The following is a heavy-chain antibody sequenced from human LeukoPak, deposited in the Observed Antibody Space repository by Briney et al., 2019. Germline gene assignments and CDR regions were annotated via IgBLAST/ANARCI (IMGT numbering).Heavy chain of an antibody. J-gene: IGHJ4*02. Sequence: SEALSLTCAVYGGSFSGYYWSWIRQPPGKGLEWIGEINHSGSTNYNPSLKSRVTISVDTSKNQFSLKLSSVTAADTAVYYCASLAPYYYDSSGYYFDYWGQGTLVTVSS. CDR2: INHSGST. CDR3: ASLAPYYYDSSGYYFDY. D-gene: IGHD3-22*01. V-gene: IGHV4-34*01. CDR1: GGSFSGYY.